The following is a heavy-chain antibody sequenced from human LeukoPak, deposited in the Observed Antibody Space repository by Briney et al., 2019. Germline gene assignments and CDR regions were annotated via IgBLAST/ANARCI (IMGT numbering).Heavy chain of an antibody. D-gene: IGHD2-15*01. Sequence: SETLSLTCAVYGGSFSGYYWSWIRQPPGKGLEWIGYIYYSGSTYYNPSLKSRVTISVDTSKNQFSLKLSSVTAADTAVYYCARDQGMLQNWFDPWGQGTLVTVSS. V-gene: IGHV4-59*01. J-gene: IGHJ5*02. CDR1: GGSFSGYY. CDR3: ARDQGMLQNWFDP. CDR2: IYYSGST.